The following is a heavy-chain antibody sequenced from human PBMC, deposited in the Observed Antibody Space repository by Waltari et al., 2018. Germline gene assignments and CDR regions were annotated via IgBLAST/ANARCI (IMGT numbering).Heavy chain of an antibody. CDR3: ASRFHCSGGSCYLAFAFDI. V-gene: IGHV3-48*01. D-gene: IGHD2-15*01. Sequence: EVQLVESGGGLVQPGGSLRLSCAASGFTFSRYSMNWVRQAPGKGLEWVSYISSSSSTIYYADSVKGRFTISRDNAKNSLYLQMNSLRAEDTAVYYCASRFHCSGGSCYLAFAFDIWGQGTMVTVSS. CDR2: ISSSSSTI. J-gene: IGHJ3*02. CDR1: GFTFSRYS.